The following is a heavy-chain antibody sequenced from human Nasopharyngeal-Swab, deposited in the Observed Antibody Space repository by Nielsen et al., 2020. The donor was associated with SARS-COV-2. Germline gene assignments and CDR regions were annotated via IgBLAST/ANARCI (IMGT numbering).Heavy chain of an antibody. V-gene: IGHV4-34*01. CDR3: ARGQAYYYGSGSRYYYYYYMDV. D-gene: IGHD3-10*01. J-gene: IGHJ6*03. CDR2: LNHSGST. Sequence: TRQSPGKGLEGFGDLNHSGSTNYNPSLKSRVTISVDTSKNQFSLKLSSVTAADTAVYYCARGQAYYYGSGSRYYYYYYMDVWGKGTTVTVSS.